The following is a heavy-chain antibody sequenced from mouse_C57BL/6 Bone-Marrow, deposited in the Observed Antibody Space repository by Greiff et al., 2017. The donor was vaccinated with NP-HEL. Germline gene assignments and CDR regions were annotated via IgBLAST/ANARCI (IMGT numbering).Heavy chain of an antibody. Sequence: VQLKQSGPELVKPGASVKISCKASGYTFTDYYMNWVKQSHGKSLEWIGDINPNNGGTSYNQKFKGKATLTVDKSSSTAYMELRSLTSEDSAVYYCARDYGGAMDYWGQGTSVTVSS. CDR3: ARDYGGAMDY. J-gene: IGHJ4*01. CDR1: GYTFTDYY. V-gene: IGHV1-26*01. D-gene: IGHD2-4*01. CDR2: INPNNGGT.